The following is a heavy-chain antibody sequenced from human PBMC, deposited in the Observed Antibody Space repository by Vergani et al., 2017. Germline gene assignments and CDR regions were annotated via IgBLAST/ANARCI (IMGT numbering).Heavy chain of an antibody. J-gene: IGHJ3*02. Sequence: QLQLQESGPGPVQPSETLSLTCTVSGASIVGSNFYWGWIRQSPGKGLEWIGNISYSGTSYFNPSLKSRVTISVYRPKNQISMKLTSVTAADTAVYYCVRLHLERRGSDGAFDIWGPGTLVTVSS. V-gene: IGHV4-39*01. CDR1: GASIVGSNFY. CDR3: VRLHLERRGSDGAFDI. D-gene: IGHD1-1*01. CDR2: ISYSGTS.